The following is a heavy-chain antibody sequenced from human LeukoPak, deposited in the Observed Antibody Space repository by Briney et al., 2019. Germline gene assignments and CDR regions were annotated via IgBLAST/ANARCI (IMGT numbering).Heavy chain of an antibody. V-gene: IGHV4-59*01. D-gene: IGHD3-22*01. J-gene: IGHJ4*02. CDR3: AREGDYYDSGGYYRIDF. CDR1: GGSINAYS. Sequence: SETLSLTCTVSGGSINAYSRSWIRQPPGKGLEWVWYVYHSGSTNYNPSLKSRVTMSVDTSNNQFSLKLSSVTAADTAMYYCAREGDYYDSGGYYRIDFWGQGTLVTVSS. CDR2: VYHSGST.